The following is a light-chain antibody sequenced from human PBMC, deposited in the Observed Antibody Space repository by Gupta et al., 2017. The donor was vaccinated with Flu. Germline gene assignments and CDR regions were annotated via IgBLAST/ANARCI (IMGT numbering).Light chain of an antibody. J-gene: IGLJ2*01. CDR3: QLSVSGTGV. V-gene: IGLV3-9*01. CDR2: RDK. Sequence: ALGQTARIPCGGTKMGSYNVNWYQQKPGQAPVLIIYRDKTRPSGIPERFSASNSGNTATLTISGAQAGDEAGYYCQLSVSGTGVFGGGTKLTVL. CDR1: KMGSYN.